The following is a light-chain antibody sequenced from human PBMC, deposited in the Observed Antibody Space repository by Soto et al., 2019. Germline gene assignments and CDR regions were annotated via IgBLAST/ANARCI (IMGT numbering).Light chain of an antibody. CDR3: QRYNSAPRT. Sequence: DIQMTQSPSSLSASVGDRITLTCRASQGISNFVDWYQQKPGEVPKLLIYAASTLQSGVPSRFSGSGSGTDFTLTISSLQPEDVATYYCQRYNSAPRTFGQGTKVEIK. CDR2: AAS. CDR1: QGISNF. V-gene: IGKV1-27*01. J-gene: IGKJ1*01.